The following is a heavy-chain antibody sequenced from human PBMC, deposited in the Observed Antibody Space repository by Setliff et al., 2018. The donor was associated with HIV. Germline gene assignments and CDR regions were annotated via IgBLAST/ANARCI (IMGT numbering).Heavy chain of an antibody. V-gene: IGHV3-7*01. J-gene: IGHJ6*02. CDR3: ASESIARGLISLGYYYGMDV. CDR2: IKQDESEE. D-gene: IGHD6-6*01. CDR1: GFMFGDNA. Sequence: LRLSCTASGFMFGDNAMSWVRQAPGEGLEWVANIKQDESEEYYADSVKGRFTISRDNAKNSLYLQMNSLRAEDTAVYYCASESIARGLISLGYYYGMDVWGQGTTVTVS.